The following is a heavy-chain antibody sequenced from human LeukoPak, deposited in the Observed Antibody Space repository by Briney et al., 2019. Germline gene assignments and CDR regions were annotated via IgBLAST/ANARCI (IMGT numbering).Heavy chain of an antibody. J-gene: IGHJ3*02. CDR3: ARERLRDAFDI. CDR1: GFNVSSNY. V-gene: IGHV3-53*01. CDR2: IYSGGST. D-gene: IGHD2-15*01. Sequence: PGGSLRLSCAASGFNVSSNYMSWVRRAPGKGLEWVSVIYSGGSTYYADSVKGRFTISRDNSKNTLYLQMNSLRAEDTAVYYCARERLRDAFDIWGQGTMVTVSS.